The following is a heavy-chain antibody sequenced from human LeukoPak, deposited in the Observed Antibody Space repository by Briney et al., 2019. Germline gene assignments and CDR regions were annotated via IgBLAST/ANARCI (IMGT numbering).Heavy chain of an antibody. CDR1: GFTFSSYA. V-gene: IGHV3-23*01. Sequence: PGGSLRLSCAASGFTFSSYAMSWVRQAPGKGLEWVSAISGSGGSTYYADSVKGRFTISRDNSKNTLYLQMNSLRAEDTAVYYCARDFQGYYYYGMDVWGQGTTVTVS. CDR3: ARDFQGYYYYGMDV. CDR2: ISGSGGST. J-gene: IGHJ6*02.